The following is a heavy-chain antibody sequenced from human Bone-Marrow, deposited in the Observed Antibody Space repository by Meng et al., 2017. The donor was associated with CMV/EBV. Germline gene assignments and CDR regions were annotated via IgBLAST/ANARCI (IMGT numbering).Heavy chain of an antibody. J-gene: IGHJ4*02. Sequence: QLPLQESGPGLVKPSETLSLTCTVSGGSISSSSYYWGWIRQPPGKGLEWIGSIYYSGSTYYNPSLKSRVTISVDTSKNQFSLKLSSVTAADTAVYYCAKKGVGPRHFDYWGQGTLVTVSS. CDR1: GGSISSSSYY. D-gene: IGHD1-26*01. CDR3: AKKGVGPRHFDY. V-gene: IGHV4-39*07. CDR2: IYYSGST.